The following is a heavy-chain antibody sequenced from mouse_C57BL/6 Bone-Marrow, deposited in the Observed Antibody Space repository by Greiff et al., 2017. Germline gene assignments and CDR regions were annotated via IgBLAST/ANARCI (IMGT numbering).Heavy chain of an antibody. Sequence: VKLMESGPELVKPGASVKLSCKASGYTFTSYDINWVKQRPGQGLEWIGWIYPRDGSTKYNEKFKGKATLTVDTSSSTAYMELHSLTSEDSAVYFCARDYGSSYWYFDVWGTGTTVTVS. V-gene: IGHV1-85*01. CDR3: ARDYGSSYWYFDV. CDR2: IYPRDGST. D-gene: IGHD1-1*01. J-gene: IGHJ1*03. CDR1: GYTFTSYD.